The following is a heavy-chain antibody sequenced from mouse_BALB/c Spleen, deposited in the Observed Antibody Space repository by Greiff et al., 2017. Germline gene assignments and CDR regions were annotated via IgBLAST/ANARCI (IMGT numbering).Heavy chain of an antibody. CDR2: IDPENGDT. J-gene: IGHJ2*01. V-gene: IGHV14-4*02. D-gene: IGHD1-1*01. CDR1: GFNIKDYY. CDR3: NCYYYGHYFDN. Sequence: EGQLQQSGAELVRSGASVKLSCTASGFNIKDYYMHWVKQRPEQGLEWIGWIDPENGDTEYAPKFQGKATMTADTSSNTAYLQLSSLTSEDTAVYYCNCYYYGHYFDNRGQGATLAVSS.